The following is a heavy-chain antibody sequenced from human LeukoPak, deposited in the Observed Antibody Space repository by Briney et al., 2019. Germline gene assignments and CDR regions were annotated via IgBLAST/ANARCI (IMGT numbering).Heavy chain of an antibody. CDR2: IWYDGSNK. D-gene: IGHD4-17*01. V-gene: IGHV3-33*01. J-gene: IGHJ6*02. CDR1: GFTFSSYG. CDR3: ARDDGDVLYYYCGMDV. Sequence: GRSLRLSCAASGFTFSSYGTHWVRQAPGKGLEWVALIWYDGSNKYYADSVKGRFTISRDNSKNTLYLQMNSLRAEDTAVYYCARDDGDVLYYYCGMDVWGQGTTVTVSS.